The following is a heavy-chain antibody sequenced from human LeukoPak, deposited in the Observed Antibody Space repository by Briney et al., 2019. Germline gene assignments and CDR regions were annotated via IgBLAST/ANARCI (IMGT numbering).Heavy chain of an antibody. V-gene: IGHV4-59*01. Sequence: SETLSLTCTVSGGSISSYYWSWIRQPPGKGLEWIGYIYYSGSTNYNPSLKRRVTISVDTSKNQFSLKLSSVTAADTAVYYCAIGEGGAADYWGQGTLVTVSS. CDR3: AIGEGGAADY. J-gene: IGHJ4*02. D-gene: IGHD3-16*01. CDR1: GGSISSYY. CDR2: IYYSGST.